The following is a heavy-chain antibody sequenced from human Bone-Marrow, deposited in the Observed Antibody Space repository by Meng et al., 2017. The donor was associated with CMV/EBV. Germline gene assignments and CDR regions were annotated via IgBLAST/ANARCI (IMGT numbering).Heavy chain of an antibody. Sequence: GGSRRLSCVASGLTFSRHWMPWVRQAPGKGLVWVSRINSDGGSISYADSVEGRFTISRDNAKNRLYLQMSSLRAEDTAVYYCVREMEGGGYEAWFDPWGQGTLVTVSS. CDR2: INSDGGSI. D-gene: IGHD5-12*01. CDR1: GLTFSRHW. CDR3: VREMEGGGYEAWFDP. V-gene: IGHV3-74*01. J-gene: IGHJ5*02.